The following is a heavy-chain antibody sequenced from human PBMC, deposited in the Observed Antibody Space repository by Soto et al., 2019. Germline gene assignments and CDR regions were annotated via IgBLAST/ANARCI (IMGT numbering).Heavy chain of an antibody. CDR1: GFTFDDYA. CDR2: ISWNSGSI. Sequence: PGGSLRLSCAASGFTFDDYAMHWVRQAPGKGLEWVSGISWNSGSIGYADSVKGRFTISRDNAKNSLYLQMNSLRAEDTALYYCAKDGGLGDSSGRYYYYYMDVWGKGTTVTVSS. CDR3: AKDGGLGDSSGRYYYYYMDV. D-gene: IGHD2-21*01. V-gene: IGHV3-9*01. J-gene: IGHJ6*03.